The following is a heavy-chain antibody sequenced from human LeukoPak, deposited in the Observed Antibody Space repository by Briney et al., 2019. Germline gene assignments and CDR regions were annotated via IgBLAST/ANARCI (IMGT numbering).Heavy chain of an antibody. J-gene: IGHJ4*02. Sequence: GGSLRLSCTASGFTFGDYAMSWVRQAPGKGLEWVGFIRSKAYGGTTEYAASVKGRFTISRDDSKSIAYLQMNSLKTEDTAVYYSTRSSAYCSSTSCYVLDYWGQGTLVTVSS. CDR2: IRSKAYGGTT. D-gene: IGHD2-2*01. V-gene: IGHV3-49*04. CDR1: GFTFGDYA. CDR3: TRSSAYCSSTSCYVLDY.